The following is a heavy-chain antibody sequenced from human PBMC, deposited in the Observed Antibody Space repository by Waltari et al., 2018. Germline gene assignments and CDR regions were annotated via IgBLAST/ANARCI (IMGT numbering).Heavy chain of an antibody. CDR1: GVTVSSNY. V-gene: IGHV3-53*01. CDR3: ARATYSSSPFDY. J-gene: IGHJ4*02. CDR2: IYSGGST. Sequence: EVQLVESGGGLIQPGGSLRLSCAASGVTVSSNYMSWVRQAPGKGLEWVSVIYSGGSTYYADSVKGRFTISRDNSKNTLYLQMNSLRAEDTAVYYCARATYSSSPFDYWGQGTLVTVSS. D-gene: IGHD6-13*01.